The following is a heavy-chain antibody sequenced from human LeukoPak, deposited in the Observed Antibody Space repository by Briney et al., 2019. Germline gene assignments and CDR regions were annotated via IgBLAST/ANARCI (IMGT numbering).Heavy chain of an antibody. CDR1: GGSFSGYY. CDR2: INHSGST. Sequence: TTSETLSLTCAVYGGSFSGYYWSWIRQPPGKGLEWIGEINHSGSTNYNPSLKSRGTISVDTSKNQFSLRLSSVTAADTAVYYCARARIAVAGYFQHWGQGTLVTVSS. CDR3: ARARIAVAGYFQH. J-gene: IGHJ1*01. D-gene: IGHD6-19*01. V-gene: IGHV4-34*01.